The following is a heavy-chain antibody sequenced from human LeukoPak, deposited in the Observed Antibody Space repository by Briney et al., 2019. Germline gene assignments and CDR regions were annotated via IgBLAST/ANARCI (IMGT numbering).Heavy chain of an antibody. J-gene: IGHJ5*02. D-gene: IGHD6-13*01. CDR2: IYSGGST. CDR3: ARRIASNGELAWFDP. Sequence: GGSLRLSCAASGFAFSSNYMSWVRQAPGKGLEWVSVIYSGGSTYYADSVKGRFTISRDNSKNTLYLQMNSLRAEDTAVYYCARRIASNGELAWFDPWGQGTLVTVSS. CDR1: GFAFSSNY. V-gene: IGHV3-53*01.